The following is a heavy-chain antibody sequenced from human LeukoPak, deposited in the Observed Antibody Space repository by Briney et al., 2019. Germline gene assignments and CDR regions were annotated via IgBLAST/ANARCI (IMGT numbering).Heavy chain of an antibody. J-gene: IGHJ4*02. CDR2: INQGGSVK. Sequence: HPGGSLRLSCAASGFTFSDHYMDWVRQAPGKGLEWVANINQGGSVKYYVDSVKGRFTISRDDAKNSLYVQMNSLRDEDTAVYYCARAHIAAAGTHFDYWGQGTLVTVSS. V-gene: IGHV3-7*01. CDR3: ARAHIAAAGTHFDY. CDR1: GFTFSDHY. D-gene: IGHD6-13*01.